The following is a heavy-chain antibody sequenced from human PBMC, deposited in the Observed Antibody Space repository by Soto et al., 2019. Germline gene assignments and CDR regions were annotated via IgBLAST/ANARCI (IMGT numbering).Heavy chain of an antibody. J-gene: IGHJ3*02. CDR1: EYTFTGFY. CDR2: INPDSGGT. CDR3: ARYRVDIVLMVYASDAFDI. Sequence: ASVKVSCKASEYTFTGFYMDWVRQAPGKGLEWMGWINPDSGGTNYAQKFQGRVTMTRDTSISTAYMELSRLRSDDTAVYYCARYRVDIVLMVYASDAFDIWGQGTMVTVSS. D-gene: IGHD2-8*01. V-gene: IGHV1-2*02.